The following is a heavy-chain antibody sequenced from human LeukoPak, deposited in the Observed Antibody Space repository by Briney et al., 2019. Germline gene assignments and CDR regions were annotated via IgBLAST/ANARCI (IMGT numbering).Heavy chain of an antibody. CDR2: ISGSGGST. V-gene: IGHV3-23*01. J-gene: IGHJ4*02. D-gene: IGHD3-3*01. Sequence: PGGSLRLSCAASGFTFSTYGMTWVRQAPGKGLEWVSAISGSGGSTYYADSVKGRFTISRDNSKNTLYLQMNSLRAEDTAVYYCAKIFGVAYSPWRGYYFDYWGQGTLVTVSS. CDR1: GFTFSTYG. CDR3: AKIFGVAYSPWRGYYFDY.